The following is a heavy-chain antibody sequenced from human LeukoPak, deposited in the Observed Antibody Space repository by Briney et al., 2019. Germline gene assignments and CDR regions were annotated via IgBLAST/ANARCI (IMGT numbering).Heavy chain of an antibody. CDR3: AKDRNHRPGFDGGGAFDI. J-gene: IGHJ3*02. CDR2: ISGSGGST. CDR1: GFTFSSYS. V-gene: IGHV3-23*01. D-gene: IGHD3-9*01. Sequence: TGGSLRLSCAASGFTFSSYSMNWVRQAPGKGLEWVSAISGSGGSTYYADSVKGRFTISRDNSKNTLYLQMNSLRAEDTAVYYCAKDRNHRPGFDGGGAFDIWGQGTMVTVSS.